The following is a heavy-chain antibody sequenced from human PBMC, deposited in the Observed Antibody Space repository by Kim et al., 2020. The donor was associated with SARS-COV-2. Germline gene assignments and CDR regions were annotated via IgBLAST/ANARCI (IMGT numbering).Heavy chain of an antibody. J-gene: IGHJ5*02. CDR1: GASVTTYY. D-gene: IGHD3-10*01. Sequence: SETLSLTCTVSGASVTTYYWTWIRQSAGKGLEWIRRIYTSGNTTYNPSLKSRVTMSLDTSKNYFSLKLSSVTAADTAVYYCARHGSWFDPWGQGIVVTVS. V-gene: IGHV4-4*07. CDR2: IYTSGNT. CDR3: ARHGSWFDP.